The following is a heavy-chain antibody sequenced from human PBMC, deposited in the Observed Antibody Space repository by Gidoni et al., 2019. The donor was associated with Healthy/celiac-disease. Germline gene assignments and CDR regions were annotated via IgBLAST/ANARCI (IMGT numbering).Heavy chain of an antibody. CDR1: GFTFSSYE. V-gene: IGHV3-48*03. Sequence: EVQLVESGGGLVQPGGSLRLSCAASGFTFSSYEMNWVRQAPGKGLGWVSYISSSGSTIYYADSVKGRFTISRDNAKNSLYLQMNSLRAEDTAVYYCARDAVTFGGVIVHDAFDIWGQGTMVTVSS. D-gene: IGHD3-16*02. CDR3: ARDAVTFGGVIVHDAFDI. J-gene: IGHJ3*02. CDR2: ISSSGSTI.